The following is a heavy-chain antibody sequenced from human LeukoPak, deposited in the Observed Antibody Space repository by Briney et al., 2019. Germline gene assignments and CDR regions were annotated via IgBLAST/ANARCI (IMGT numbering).Heavy chain of an antibody. V-gene: IGHV4-4*02. D-gene: IGHD5-18*01. CDR1: GGSISSSNW. J-gene: IGHJ4*02. Sequence: SGTLSLTCAVSGGSISSSNWWSWVRQPPGKGLEWIGEIYHSGSTNYNPSLKGRVTISVDTSKNQFSLKLSSVTAADTAVYYCARGTGGYSYGSFDYWGQGTLVTVSS. CDR3: ARGTGGYSYGSFDY. CDR2: IYHSGST.